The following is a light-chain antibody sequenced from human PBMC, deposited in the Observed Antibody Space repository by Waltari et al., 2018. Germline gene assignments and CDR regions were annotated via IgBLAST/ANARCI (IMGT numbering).Light chain of an antibody. J-gene: IGLJ1*01. CDR1: NIGTKS. CDR3: QVWDANNEPGL. V-gene: IGLV3-21*01. CDR2: YDS. Sequence: SYVLTQPPSVSVAPGETARITCGGNNIGTKSVHWYRQKPGQAPVLVISYDSDRPSGIPVRFSGSNSGDTATLTISRVEAGDEADYYCQVWDANNEPGLFGTGTEVTV.